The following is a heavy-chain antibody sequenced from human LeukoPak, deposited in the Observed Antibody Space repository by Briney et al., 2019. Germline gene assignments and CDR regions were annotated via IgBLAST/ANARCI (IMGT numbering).Heavy chain of an antibody. J-gene: IGHJ5*02. Sequence: GGSLRLSCAASGFTFSHYGMTWVRQAPGKGLEWVSAISGSGGSTYYAGSVKGRFTISRDNAKNSLYLQMNSLRAEDTAVYYCARGIQWELPGSWGQGTLVTVSS. V-gene: IGHV3-23*01. CDR2: ISGSGGST. CDR3: ARGIQWELPGS. CDR1: GFTFSHYG. D-gene: IGHD1-26*01.